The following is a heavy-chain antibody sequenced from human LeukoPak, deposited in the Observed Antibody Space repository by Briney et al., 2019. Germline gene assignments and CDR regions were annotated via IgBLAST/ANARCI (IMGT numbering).Heavy chain of an antibody. CDR1: GFTFNNYP. V-gene: IGHV3-23*01. CDR2: FSGSGGRT. Sequence: GGSLRLSCAASGFTFNNYPMSWVRQAPGKGLEWVSPFSGSGGRTYYTDSVTGRFTISRDNSKNTLYLQMNSLRAEETALYYCASLDYFDSSDYGDYWGQGTLVTVSS. J-gene: IGHJ4*02. CDR3: ASLDYFDSSDYGDY. D-gene: IGHD3-22*01.